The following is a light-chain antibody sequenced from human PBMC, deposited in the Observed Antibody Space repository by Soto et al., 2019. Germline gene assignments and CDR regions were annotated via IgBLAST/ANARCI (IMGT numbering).Light chain of an antibody. Sequence: EIVLTQSPGTLSLSPGERATLSCRASQSVSSSYLAWYQQKPGQAPRLLIYGASSRATGIPDRFSGSGSGTDFTLTISSLHSDDFATYYCQQYDYSRTFGRGTKVDLK. V-gene: IGKV3-20*01. CDR3: QQYDYSRT. CDR2: GAS. J-gene: IGKJ1*01. CDR1: QSVSSSY.